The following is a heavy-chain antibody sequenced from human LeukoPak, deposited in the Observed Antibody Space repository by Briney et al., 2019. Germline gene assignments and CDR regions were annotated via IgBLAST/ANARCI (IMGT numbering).Heavy chain of an antibody. CDR3: ARVLVGPKIAAADAFDY. J-gene: IGHJ4*02. V-gene: IGHV3-23*01. D-gene: IGHD6-13*01. CDR1: GFTFSSYG. Sequence: PGGTLRLSCAASGFTFSSYGMSWVRQAPGKGLEWVSAIRGSGGSTYYADSVKGRFTISRDNAKNSLYLQMNSPRAEDTAVYYCARVLVGPKIAAADAFDYWGQGTLVTVSS. CDR2: IRGSGGST.